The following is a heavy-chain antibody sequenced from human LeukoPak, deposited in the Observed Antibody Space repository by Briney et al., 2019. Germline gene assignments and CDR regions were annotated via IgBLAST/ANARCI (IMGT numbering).Heavy chain of an antibody. CDR2: ISGSGGSA. J-gene: IGHJ4*02. CDR3: AQDQNMIVVVISN. Sequence: QAGGSLRLSCAASGFTFSNYAMSWVRQAPGKGLEWVSAISGSGGSAYYADSVKGRFTVSRDNSKNTLYPQLNSLKAEDTAVYYCAQDQNMIVVVISNWGQGTLVTVSS. V-gene: IGHV3-23*01. D-gene: IGHD3-22*01. CDR1: GFTFSNYA.